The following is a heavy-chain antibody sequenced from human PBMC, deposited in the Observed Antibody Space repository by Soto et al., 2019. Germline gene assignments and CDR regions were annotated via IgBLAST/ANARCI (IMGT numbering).Heavy chain of an antibody. V-gene: IGHV4-59*01. CDR3: ARGRYYGSGTPIKYFDL. CDR1: GGTSIDFV. CDR2: IFYSGST. Sequence: SQTMRLTYTVAGGTSIDFVWSWIRKPTGKGLEWIGYIFYSGSTNYNPSLTSRVTISVDTSKNQFSLKLSSVTAADTAVYYCARGRYYGSGTPIKYFDLWGRGTLVTVSS. D-gene: IGHD3-10*01. J-gene: IGHJ2*01.